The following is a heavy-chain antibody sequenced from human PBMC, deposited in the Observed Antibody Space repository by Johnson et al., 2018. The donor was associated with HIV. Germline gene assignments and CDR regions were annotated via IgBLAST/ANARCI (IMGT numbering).Heavy chain of an antibody. V-gene: IGHV3-30-3*01. J-gene: IGHJ3*02. Sequence: VQLVESGGGVVQPGRSLRLSCAAPGFTLSRYAMHWVRQAPGKGLEWLAVISSDGSKKYYADSVKGRFTVSRDNTKNTLYLQMNSLRAEDTAVYYCARPDYGDYLAFDIWGQGTMVIVSS. D-gene: IGHD4-17*01. CDR2: ISSDGSKK. CDR3: ARPDYGDYLAFDI. CDR1: GFTLSRYA.